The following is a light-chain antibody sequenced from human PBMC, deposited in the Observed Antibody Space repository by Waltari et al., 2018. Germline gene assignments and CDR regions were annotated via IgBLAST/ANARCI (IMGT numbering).Light chain of an antibody. CDR3: QTWGTGIVV. Sequence: QLVVTQSPSASASLGASVKLTCTLSRAHSNYALAWHQQQPEKGPRFLMKLNTDGSYNKGDGIPDRFSGSSSGAARYLTISSLQSEDEADYYCQTWGTGIVVFGGGTKLTVL. V-gene: IGLV4-69*01. CDR2: LNTDGSY. J-gene: IGLJ2*01. CDR1: RAHSNYA.